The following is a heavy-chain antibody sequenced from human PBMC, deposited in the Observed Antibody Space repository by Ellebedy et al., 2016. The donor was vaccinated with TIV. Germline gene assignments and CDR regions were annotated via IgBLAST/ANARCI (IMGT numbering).Heavy chain of an antibody. CDR1: GFTFSSYA. CDR3: ARGGGWFGELLPLDY. J-gene: IGHJ4*02. V-gene: IGHV3-30-3*01. D-gene: IGHD3-10*01. CDR2: ISYDGGNK. Sequence: GESLKISXAASGFTFSSYAMHWVRQAPGKGLEWVAVISYDGGNKYYADSVKGRFTISRDNSKNTLYLQMNSLRAEDTAVYYCARGGGWFGELLPLDYWGQGTLVTVSS.